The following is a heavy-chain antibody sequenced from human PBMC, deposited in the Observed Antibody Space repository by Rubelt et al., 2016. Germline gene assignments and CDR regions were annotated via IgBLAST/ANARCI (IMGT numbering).Heavy chain of an antibody. CDR1: GFRFSSFA. Sequence: QVQLVESGGGVVQPGRSLRLSCEGSGFRFSSFAMHWVRQAPGKGPEWVAVIWYDGSNKYYADSVKGRFTISRDNSKNTLYLQMNSLRAEDTAVYYCAKGAFRGFGELFKPYYFDYWGQGTLVTVSS. CDR3: AKGAFRGFGELFKPYYFDY. D-gene: IGHD3-10*01. V-gene: IGHV3-33*06. J-gene: IGHJ4*02. CDR2: IWYDGSNK.